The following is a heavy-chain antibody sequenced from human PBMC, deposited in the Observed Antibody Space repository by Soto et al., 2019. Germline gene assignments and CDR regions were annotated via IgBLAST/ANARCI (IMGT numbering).Heavy chain of an antibody. J-gene: IGHJ4*02. D-gene: IGHD3-16*02. CDR3: ARKGRYPAWGSYRPQLFFDY. CDR1: DGSISSDC. Sequence: PSETLSLTCTVSDGSISSDCWSWIRQPPGKGLECIGHIYYIGSSNYNPPLKSRVTISVDTSKNQFSLKLSSVTAADTAVYYCARKGRYPAWGSYRPQLFFDYWGQGTLVTVSS. V-gene: IGHV4-59*12. CDR2: IYYIGSS.